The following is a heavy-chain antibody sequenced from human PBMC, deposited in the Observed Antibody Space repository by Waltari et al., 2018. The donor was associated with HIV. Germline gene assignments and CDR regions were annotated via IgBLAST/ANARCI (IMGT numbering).Heavy chain of an antibody. CDR3: ARGVTVATITPFDQ. Sequence: EVQLVESGGGLVQPGGSQRLSCEASGFTFSSFWMHWVRQLPGNGLEWGACMSSSGRATTYVDSVKGRFTVSRDNAKNTLSLQMNSLRAEDTAVYYCARGVTVATITPFDQWGQGTLVTVSS. J-gene: IGHJ4*02. CDR2: MSSSGRAT. V-gene: IGHV3-74*01. CDR1: GFTFSSFW. D-gene: IGHD5-12*01.